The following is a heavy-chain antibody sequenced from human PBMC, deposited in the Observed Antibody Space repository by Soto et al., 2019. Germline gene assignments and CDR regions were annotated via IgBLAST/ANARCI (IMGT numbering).Heavy chain of an antibody. D-gene: IGHD3-22*01. CDR2: ISNDGSNK. CDR1: GFSFSYYA. Sequence: GGSLRLSCAASGFSFSYYAMQWVRQAPGKGLEWVAVISNDGSNKYYADSLKGRFTISRDNAKNSLYLQMNSLRAEDTAVYYCAIYCSYEDYYDSPTPDSYYFDYWGQGTLVTVSS. J-gene: IGHJ4*02. CDR3: AIYCSYEDYYDSPTPDSYYFDY. V-gene: IGHV3-30-3*01.